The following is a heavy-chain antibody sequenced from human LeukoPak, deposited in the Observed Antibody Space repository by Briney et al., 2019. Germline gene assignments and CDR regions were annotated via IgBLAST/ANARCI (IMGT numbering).Heavy chain of an antibody. J-gene: IGHJ4*02. CDR3: ARDGLMGNPHPRGFDY. CDR2: ISSSSSTI. Sequence: PGGSLRLSCVASGFDFSSYAMTWVRQAPGKGLEWVSYISSSSSTIYYADSVKGRFTISRDNAKNSLYLQMNSLRAEDTAVYYCARDGLMGNPHPRGFDYWGQGTLVTVSS. D-gene: IGHD1-14*01. CDR1: GFDFSSYA. V-gene: IGHV3-48*04.